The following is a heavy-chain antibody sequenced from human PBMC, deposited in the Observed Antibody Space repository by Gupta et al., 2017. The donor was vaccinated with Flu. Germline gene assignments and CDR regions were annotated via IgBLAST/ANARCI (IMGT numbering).Heavy chain of an antibody. CDR3: VREVVNNRLDP. V-gene: IGHV3-74*01. J-gene: IGHJ5*02. CDR1: GFNFSGHF. CDR2: IRFDGTAT. D-gene: IGHD2-15*01. Sequence: CAASGFNFSGHFMHWVRQGPGQGLVWVARIRFDGTATSYADSVKGRFTISRDNAKNTVYLQMNSLSPEDTALYYCVREVVNNRLDPWGQGT.